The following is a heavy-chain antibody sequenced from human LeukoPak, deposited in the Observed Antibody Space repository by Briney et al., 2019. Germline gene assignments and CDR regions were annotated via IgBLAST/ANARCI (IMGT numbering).Heavy chain of an antibody. Sequence: GASVKVSCKASGYTFTGYYMHWVRQAPGQGLEWMGWINPNSGGTNYAQKFQGRVTMTRDTSISTAYMELSRLRSDDTAVYYCARGIHSSGYYPNYYYMDVWGKGTTVTVSS. CDR2: INPNSGGT. CDR1: GYTFTGYY. V-gene: IGHV1-2*02. J-gene: IGHJ6*03. CDR3: ARGIHSSGYYPNYYYMDV. D-gene: IGHD6-19*01.